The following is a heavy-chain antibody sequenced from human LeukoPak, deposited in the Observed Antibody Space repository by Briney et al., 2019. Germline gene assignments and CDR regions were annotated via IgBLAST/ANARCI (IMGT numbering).Heavy chain of an antibody. CDR2: MNLNSGKT. Sequence: AASVKVSCKASGYTFTSYDINWVRQATGQGLEWMGWMNLNSGKTGYAQKFQGRVTMTRNTSISTAYMELSSLRSEDTAVYYCARGPTQVVVLGYYYMDVWGKGTTVTVSS. CDR3: ARGPTQVVVLGYYYMDV. CDR1: GYTFTSYD. J-gene: IGHJ6*03. D-gene: IGHD2-2*01. V-gene: IGHV1-8*01.